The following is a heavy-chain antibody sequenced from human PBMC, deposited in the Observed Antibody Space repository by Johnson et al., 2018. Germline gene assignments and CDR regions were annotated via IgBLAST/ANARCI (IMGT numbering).Heavy chain of an antibody. CDR1: GDSISSYY. CDR2: IYYSGST. Sequence: QVQLQESGPGLVKPSETLSLTCTVSGDSISSYYWSWIRQPPGKGLEWIGYIYYSGSTNYNPSLKNRVTISIDTSKNQFSLRLNSVTTADTAVYYCARDHTEMTASYTFYNYYGMDVWGQGTKVSVSS. V-gene: IGHV4-59*01. CDR3: ARDHTEMTASYTFYNYYGMDV. D-gene: IGHD2-21*02. J-gene: IGHJ6*02.